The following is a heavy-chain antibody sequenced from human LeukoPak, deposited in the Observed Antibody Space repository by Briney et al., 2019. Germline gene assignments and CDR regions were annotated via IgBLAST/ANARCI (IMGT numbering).Heavy chain of an antibody. Sequence: SVKVSRKASGGTFSSYAISWVRQAPGQGLEWMGGIIPIFGTANYAQKFQGRVTITADESTSTAYMELSSLRSEDTAVYYCARDYYDSSGYNSHFDYWGQGTLVTVSS. CDR2: IIPIFGTA. D-gene: IGHD3-22*01. CDR1: GGTFSSYA. J-gene: IGHJ4*02. CDR3: ARDYYDSSGYNSHFDY. V-gene: IGHV1-69*13.